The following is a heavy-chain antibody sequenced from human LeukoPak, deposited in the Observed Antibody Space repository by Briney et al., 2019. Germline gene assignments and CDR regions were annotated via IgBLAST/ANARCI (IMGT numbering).Heavy chain of an antibody. CDR2: ISSSRNYI. Sequence: PGGSLRLSCSASGFTFINYSMNWVRQAPGKGLEWVSSISSSRNYIYYADSVKGRFTISRDSSTNTLHLQMNSLRAEDTAVYYCARETSSTWWNSDAFDIWGQGTMVTVSS. CDR1: GFTFINYS. CDR3: ARETSSTWWNSDAFDI. J-gene: IGHJ3*02. D-gene: IGHD2-2*01. V-gene: IGHV3-21*04.